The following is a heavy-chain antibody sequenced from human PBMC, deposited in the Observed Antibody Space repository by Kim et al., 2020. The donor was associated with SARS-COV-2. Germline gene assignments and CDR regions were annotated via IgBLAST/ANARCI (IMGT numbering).Heavy chain of an antibody. Sequence: ASVKVSCKTSGYDFLSYHIHWVRQAPGQGLQWMGITYPTAGSTTFAQRFQGRVTVTSDTSTAAVYMEVTALGSEDTAIYYCARELSTTGGFDFWGQGTLVNVSS. CDR1: GYDFLSYH. V-gene: IGHV1-46*01. CDR3: ARELSTTGGFDF. CDR2: TYPTAGST. J-gene: IGHJ4*02. D-gene: IGHD1-26*01.